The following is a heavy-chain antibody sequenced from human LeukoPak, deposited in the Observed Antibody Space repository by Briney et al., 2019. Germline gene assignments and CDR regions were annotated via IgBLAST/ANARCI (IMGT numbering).Heavy chain of an antibody. V-gene: IGHV4-59*08. CDR2: IYYSGST. CDR1: GGSISSYY. D-gene: IGHD5-18*01. J-gene: IGHJ4*02. Sequence: PSETLSLTCTVSGGSISSYYWSWIRQPAGKGLEWIGYIYYSGSTNYNPSLKSRVTISVDTSKNQFSLKLSSVTAADTAVYYCARHAREEGPPIIQLWPTAGYYFDYWGQGTLVTVSS. CDR3: ARHAREEGPPIIQLWPTAGYYFDY.